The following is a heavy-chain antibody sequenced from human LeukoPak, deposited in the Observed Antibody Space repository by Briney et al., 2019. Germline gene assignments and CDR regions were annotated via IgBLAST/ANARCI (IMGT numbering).Heavy chain of an antibody. D-gene: IGHD2-15*01. J-gene: IGHJ6*02. CDR2: IYYTGST. CDR3: AKEREYCSNGSCHYDLDV. V-gene: IGHV4-59*01. Sequence: PSETLSLTCTVSGDSMKSYYWTWIRQSPGKGLEWIGYIYYTGSTNYNPSLKSRVTISVDTSKNQFSLKLSSVTAADTAVYYCAKEREYCSNGSCHYDLDVWGQGTTVTVSS. CDR1: GDSMKSYY.